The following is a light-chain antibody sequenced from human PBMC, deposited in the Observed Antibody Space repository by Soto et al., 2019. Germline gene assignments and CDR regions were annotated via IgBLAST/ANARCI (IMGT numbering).Light chain of an antibody. CDR1: QSVSSY. Sequence: EIVLTQSPATLSLSPGERATLSRRASQSVSSYSAWYQQKPGQAPRLLIYDASNRATGIPARFSGSGSGTDFTLTISSLEPEDFAVYYCQQRSNWPPYTFGQGTKLEIK. CDR3: QQRSNWPPYT. J-gene: IGKJ2*01. V-gene: IGKV3-11*01. CDR2: DAS.